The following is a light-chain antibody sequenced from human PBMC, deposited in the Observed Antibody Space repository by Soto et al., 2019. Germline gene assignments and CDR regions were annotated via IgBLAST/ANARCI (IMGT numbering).Light chain of an antibody. V-gene: IGKV1-33*01. CDR3: QRYDNLPPFT. J-gene: IGKJ3*01. CDR2: GAS. Sequence: DIQMTQSPSSLSASVGDRVTITCQASQDIRKYLNWYQQKPGRAPKLLFYGASNLETGVPSRFSGSGYGTDFIFTISSPQPEHVATYYCQRYDNLPPFTFGPGTKVAIK. CDR1: QDIRKY.